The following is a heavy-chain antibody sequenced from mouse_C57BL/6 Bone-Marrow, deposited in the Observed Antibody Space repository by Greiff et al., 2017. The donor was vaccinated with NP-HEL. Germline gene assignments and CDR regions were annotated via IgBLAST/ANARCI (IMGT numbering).Heavy chain of an antibody. CDR1: GFTFSSYA. CDR3: ARVNWDWFAY. D-gene: IGHD4-1*02. J-gene: IGHJ3*01. Sequence: EVQVVESGGGLVKPGGSLKLSCAASGFTFSSYAMSWVRQTQERRLTWVATISDGGSYTYYPDNVKGRFTISRDNAKNNLYLQMSHLKSEDTAMDYCARVNWDWFAYWGQGTLVTVSA. V-gene: IGHV5-4*01. CDR2: ISDGGSYT.